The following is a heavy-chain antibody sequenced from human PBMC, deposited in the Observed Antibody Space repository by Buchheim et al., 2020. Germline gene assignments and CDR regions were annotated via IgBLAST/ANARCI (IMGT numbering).Heavy chain of an antibody. CDR2: ISGTGGRT. CDR3: AKDRVGATYYYYGMDV. CDR1: GFTFSSST. J-gene: IGHJ6*02. Sequence: EVQLLESGGGLVQSGGSLRLSCVASGFTFSSSTMIWVRQAPGKGLEWVSAISGTGGRTYYADSVKGRFTISRDNSKNTPYLQMNSLRAEDTAEYYCAKDRVGATYYYYGMDVWGQGTT. D-gene: IGHD1-26*01. V-gene: IGHV3-23*01.